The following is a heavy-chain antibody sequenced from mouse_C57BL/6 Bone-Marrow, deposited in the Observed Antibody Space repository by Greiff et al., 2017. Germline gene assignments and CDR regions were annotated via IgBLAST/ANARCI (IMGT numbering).Heavy chain of an antibody. Sequence: VQLKESGAELVRPGASVKLSCTASGFNIKDDYMHWVKQRPEQGLEWIGWIDPENGDTEYASKFQGKATITADTSSNTAYLQLSSLTSEDTAVYYCTVYDGYYEAYWGQGTLVTVSA. CDR2: IDPENGDT. CDR3: TVYDGYYEAY. J-gene: IGHJ3*01. D-gene: IGHD2-3*01. CDR1: GFNIKDDY. V-gene: IGHV14-4*01.